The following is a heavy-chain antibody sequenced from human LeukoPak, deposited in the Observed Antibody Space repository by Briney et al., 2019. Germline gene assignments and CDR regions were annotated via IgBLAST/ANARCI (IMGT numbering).Heavy chain of an antibody. D-gene: IGHD7-27*01. CDR2: MNPNSGNT. V-gene: IGHV1-8*02. CDR3: ARGPNWGCFDY. CDR1: GYTFISYY. J-gene: IGHJ4*02. Sequence: ASVKVPCKASGYTFISYYMHWVRQAPGQGLEWMGWMNPNSGNTGYAQKFQGRVTMTRNTSISTAYMELSSLRSEDTAVYYCARGPNWGCFDYWGQGTLVTVSS.